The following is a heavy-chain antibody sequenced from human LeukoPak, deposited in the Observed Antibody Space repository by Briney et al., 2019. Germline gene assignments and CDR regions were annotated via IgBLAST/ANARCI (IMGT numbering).Heavy chain of an antibody. J-gene: IGHJ4*02. Sequence: GGSLRFSCAASGFTFSTYAMSWVRQAPGKGLEWVSVISGSGGSTYYADSVKGRFTISRDNSKNTLYLQMNSLRAEDTAVYYCAKWGYYYDRSGYSDTVDYWGQGTLVTVSS. D-gene: IGHD3-22*01. CDR1: GFTFSTYA. CDR3: AKWGYYYDRSGYSDTVDY. CDR2: ISGSGGST. V-gene: IGHV3-23*01.